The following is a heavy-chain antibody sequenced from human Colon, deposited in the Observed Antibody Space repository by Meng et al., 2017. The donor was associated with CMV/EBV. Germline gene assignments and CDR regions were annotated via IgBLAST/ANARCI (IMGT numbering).Heavy chain of an antibody. CDR3: VRGTIEAPPVPIDP. J-gene: IGHJ5*02. D-gene: IGHD6-6*01. CDR2: IIPVFGVP. CDR1: GGTFSSYA. Sequence: SVKVSCKTSGGTFSSYALNWVRQAPGQGLEWMGGIIPVFGVPHYAQKFHDRLTITTDESATTGYMDLTSLKSEDTAVYYCVRGTIEAPPVPIDPWGQGTLVTVSS. V-gene: IGHV1-69*05.